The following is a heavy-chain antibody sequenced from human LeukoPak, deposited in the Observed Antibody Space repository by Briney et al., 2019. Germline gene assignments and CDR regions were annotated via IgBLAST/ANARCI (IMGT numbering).Heavy chain of an antibody. J-gene: IGHJ6*03. CDR3: ARDQLYSSGWNYYYYYYMDV. D-gene: IGHD6-19*01. CDR2: INPKSGGT. V-gene: IGHV1-2*02. Sequence: VASVKVSCKASGYSFTGHYMHWVRQAPGQGLEWMGWINPKSGGTNYAQKFQGRVTMTRDTSISTAYMDMSSLRSDDTAVYYCARDQLYSSGWNYYYYYYMDVWGKGTTVTVSS. CDR1: GYSFTGHY.